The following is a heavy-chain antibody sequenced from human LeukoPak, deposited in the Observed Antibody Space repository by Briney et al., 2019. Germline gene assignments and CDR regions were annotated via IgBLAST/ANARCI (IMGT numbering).Heavy chain of an antibody. J-gene: IGHJ6*02. CDR1: GYTFTGYY. D-gene: IGHD2-2*01. V-gene: IGHV1-2*02. Sequence: ASVKVSCKASGYTFTGYYMHRVRQAPGQGLEWMGWINPNSGGTNYAQKFQGRVTMTRDTSISTAYMELSRLRSDDTAVYYCARDYIVVVPGDYYYYAMDVWGQGTTVTVSS. CDR3: ARDYIVVVPGDYYYYAMDV. CDR2: INPNSGGT.